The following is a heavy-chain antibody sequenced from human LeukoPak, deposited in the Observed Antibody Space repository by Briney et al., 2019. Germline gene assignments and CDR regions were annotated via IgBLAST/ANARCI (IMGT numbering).Heavy chain of an antibody. D-gene: IGHD6-13*01. Sequence: GASVKVSCEASGYTFTGYYMHWVRQAPGQGLEWMGWINPNSGGTNYQGRVTMTGDTSISTAYMELTRLRSDDTAVYYCARGVSAAGMGDWFDPWGQGTLVTVSS. CDR2: INPNSGGT. CDR1: GYTFTGYY. CDR3: ARGVSAAGMGDWFDP. J-gene: IGHJ5*02. V-gene: IGHV1-2*02.